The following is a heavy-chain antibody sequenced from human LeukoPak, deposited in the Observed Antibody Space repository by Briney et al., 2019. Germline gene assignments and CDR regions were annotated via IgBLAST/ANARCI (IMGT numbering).Heavy chain of an antibody. J-gene: IGHJ6*02. CDR3: ARYVYDSSGYNWYGMDV. CDR1: GGSISSHY. Sequence: SETLSLTCTVSGGSISSHYWSWIRQPPGKGLEWIGYIYYSGSTNYNPSLKSRVTISVDTSKNQFSLKLSSVTAADTAVYYCARYVYDSSGYNWYGMDVWGQGTTVTVSS. D-gene: IGHD3-22*01. CDR2: IYYSGST. V-gene: IGHV4-59*08.